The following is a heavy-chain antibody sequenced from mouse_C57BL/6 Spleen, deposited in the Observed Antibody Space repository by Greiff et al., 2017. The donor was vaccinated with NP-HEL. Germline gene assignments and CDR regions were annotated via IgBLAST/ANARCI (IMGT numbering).Heavy chain of an antibody. D-gene: IGHD2-14*01. CDR1: GYTFTSYG. V-gene: IGHV1-81*01. CDR3: ARGGYDVAMDY. CDR2: IYPRSGNT. Sequence: VQLQQSGAELARPGASVKLSCKASGYTFTSYGISWVTQRTGQGLEWIGEIYPRSGNTYYNEKFKGKATLTADKSSSTAYMELRSLTSEDSAVYFCARGGYDVAMDYWGQGTSVTVSS. J-gene: IGHJ4*01.